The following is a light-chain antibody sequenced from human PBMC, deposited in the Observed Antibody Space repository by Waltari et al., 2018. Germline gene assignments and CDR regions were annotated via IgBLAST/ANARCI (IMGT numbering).Light chain of an antibody. Sequence: DIVMTQSPDSLAVTLGERATINCKSSQSVLYSSNNRNYLTWYQQKPGQPSKLLIYWASIRTSWVPDRFSGTGFGTDFTLTISSLQAEDVPVYYCQQYYTTPLTFRGGTKVEIK. CDR1: QSVLYSSNNRNY. CDR3: QQYYTTPLT. V-gene: IGKV4-1*01. J-gene: IGKJ4*02. CDR2: WAS.